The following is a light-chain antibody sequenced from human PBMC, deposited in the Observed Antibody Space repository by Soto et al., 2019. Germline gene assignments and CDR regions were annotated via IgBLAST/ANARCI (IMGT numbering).Light chain of an antibody. Sequence: EIVLTQSPGTLSLSPGVRATLSCRASQTVSSSYLAWSQQKPGQPPRPLIYGASSRATGVPDRFSGTGSGTDFTLTISRLEPEDFAVYYCHLYGTSPLFTFGQGTKLEIK. CDR1: QTVSSSY. CDR3: HLYGTSPLFT. J-gene: IGKJ2*01. V-gene: IGKV3-20*01. CDR2: GAS.